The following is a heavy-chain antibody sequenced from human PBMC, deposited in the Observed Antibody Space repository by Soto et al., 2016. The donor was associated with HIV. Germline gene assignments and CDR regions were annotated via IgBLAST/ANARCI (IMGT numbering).Heavy chain of an antibody. CDR2: INWNGGST. CDR3: ARDRGYYYGSGSSKAVYYCGMDV. J-gene: IGHJ6*02. D-gene: IGHD3-10*01. V-gene: IGHV3-20*04. CDR1: GFTFDDYG. Sequence: EVQLVESGGGVVRPGGSLRLSCAASGFTFDDYGMSWVRQAPGKGLEWVSGINWNGGSTGYVDSVKGRFTIFRDNAKNSLYLQMNSLRVEDTALYYCARDRGYYYGSGSSKAVYYCGMDVWGQGTTVTVSS.